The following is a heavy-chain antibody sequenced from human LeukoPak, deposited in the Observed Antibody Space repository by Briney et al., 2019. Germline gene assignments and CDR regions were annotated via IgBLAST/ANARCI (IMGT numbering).Heavy chain of an antibody. Sequence: GGSLRLSCAASGFTFSNSWMNWVRQAPGKGPVWVSRINSDGSSTTYADSVGGRFTISRDNAKNTLCLQMNTLRAEDTAVYYCARDYYGSDWGQGTLVTVSS. CDR2: INSDGSST. V-gene: IGHV3-74*01. CDR3: ARDYYGSD. D-gene: IGHD3-10*01. J-gene: IGHJ4*02. CDR1: GFTFSNSW.